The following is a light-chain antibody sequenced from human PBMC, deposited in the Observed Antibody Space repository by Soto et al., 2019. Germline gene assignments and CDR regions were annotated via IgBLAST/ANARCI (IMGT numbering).Light chain of an antibody. CDR2: KAS. V-gene: IGKV1-5*03. CDR1: QGISSW. Sequence: DIQMTQSPSSVSASVVYRVTITCRASQGISSWLAWYQLKPGNAPRLLIYKASTLESGVPSRFSGSGSGTEFTLTISSLQHDDFATYYCQQYVNYPWTFGPGTKVDIK. J-gene: IGKJ1*01. CDR3: QQYVNYPWT.